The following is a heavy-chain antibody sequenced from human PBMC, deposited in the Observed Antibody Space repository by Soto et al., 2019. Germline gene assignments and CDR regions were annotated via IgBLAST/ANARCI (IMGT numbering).Heavy chain of an antibody. Sequence: GGSLRLSCVASGFTFSSYAMSWVRQAPGKGFEWVSGITGGGGNTFYVDSVKGRFTISRDNAKNTLYLQMQSLRDEDTARYFCANKRWDVYADNGSRYSHYGMDVWGQGTTVTVSS. CDR2: ITGGGGNT. CDR3: ANKRWDVYADNGSRYSHYGMDV. CDR1: GFTFSSYA. V-gene: IGHV3-23*01. J-gene: IGHJ6*02. D-gene: IGHD2-15*01.